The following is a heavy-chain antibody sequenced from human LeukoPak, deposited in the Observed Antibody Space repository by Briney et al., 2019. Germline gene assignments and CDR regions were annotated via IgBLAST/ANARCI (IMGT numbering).Heavy chain of an antibody. J-gene: IGHJ6*02. Sequence: GGSLRLSCAASGFTFSSYSMNWVRQAPGKGLEWVSSISSSSSYIYYADSVKGRFTISRDNAKNSLYLQMNSLRAEDTAVYYCARAGRSRINGMDVWGQETTVTVSS. CDR2: ISSSSSYI. V-gene: IGHV3-21*01. D-gene: IGHD1-14*01. CDR3: ARAGRSRINGMDV. CDR1: GFTFSSYS.